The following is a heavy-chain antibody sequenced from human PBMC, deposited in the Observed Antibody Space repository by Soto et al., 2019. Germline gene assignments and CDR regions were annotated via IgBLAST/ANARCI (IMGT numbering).Heavy chain of an antibody. Sequence: PSETLSLTCTVSGGSISSSSYYWGWIRQPPGKGPEWIGSVYDTGSTYDNPSLESRITLSVDRSKNQFSLKLSYVTAADTAVYYCARLLYDSRGYYYFDYWGRGTLLTVSS. CDR3: ARLLYDSRGYYYFDY. CDR1: GGSISSSSYY. J-gene: IGHJ4*02. CDR2: VYDTGST. V-gene: IGHV4-39*01. D-gene: IGHD3-22*01.